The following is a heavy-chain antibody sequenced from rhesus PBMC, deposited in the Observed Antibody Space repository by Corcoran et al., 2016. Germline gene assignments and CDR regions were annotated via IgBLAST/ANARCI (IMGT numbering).Heavy chain of an antibody. CDR2: IGGSSGST. CDR1: GYSISSDYG. D-gene: IGHD4-23*01. CDR3: ARDDINYRAFDF. J-gene: IGHJ3*01. V-gene: IGHV4-127*01. Sequence: QVQLQESGPGLVKPSETLSLTCAVSGYSISSDYGWRWIRQPPGKGLEWIGCIGGSSGSTNYNPSLKSRVTISKDTSKNQFSLRLSSVTAADTAVYYCARDDINYRAFDFWGQGLRVTVSS.